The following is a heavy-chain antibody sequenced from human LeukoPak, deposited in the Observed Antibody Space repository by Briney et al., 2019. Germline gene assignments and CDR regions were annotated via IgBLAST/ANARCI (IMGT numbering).Heavy chain of an antibody. Sequence: ASVKVSCKASGYTFTGYYMHWVRQAPGQGLEWMGWINPNSGGTNYAQKFQGRVTMTRDTSISTAYMELSRLRSDDTAVYYCARGTMIVVVTGAFDIWGQGTMVTVSS. J-gene: IGHJ3*02. CDR3: ARGTMIVVVTGAFDI. V-gene: IGHV1-2*02. D-gene: IGHD3-22*01. CDR2: INPNSGGT. CDR1: GYTFTGYY.